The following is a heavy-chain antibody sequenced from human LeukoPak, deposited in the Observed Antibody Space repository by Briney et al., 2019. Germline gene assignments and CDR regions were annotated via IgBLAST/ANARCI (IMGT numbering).Heavy chain of an antibody. Sequence: GGSLRLSCAASGFTFDDYAMHWVRQAPGKGLEWVSGISWNSGSIGYADSVKGRFTISRDNAKNSLYLQMNSLRAEATALYYCAKLSPSGWYDYWGQGTLVNVSS. CDR2: ISWNSGSI. V-gene: IGHV3-9*01. CDR3: AKLSPSGWYDY. D-gene: IGHD6-19*01. J-gene: IGHJ4*02. CDR1: GFTFDDYA.